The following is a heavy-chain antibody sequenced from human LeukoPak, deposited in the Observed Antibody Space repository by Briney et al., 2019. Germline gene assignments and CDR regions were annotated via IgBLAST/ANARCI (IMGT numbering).Heavy chain of an antibody. Sequence: GGSLRLSCAASGFTVSSNYMSWVRQAPGKGLEWGSVIYAGGITYYADSVKGRVTISRDNSKNTLYLQMSSLRAEDTAVYYCARGFCSGGSCYDFDYWGQGTLVTVSS. CDR1: GFTVSSNY. CDR3: ARGFCSGGSCYDFDY. J-gene: IGHJ4*02. CDR2: IYAGGIT. D-gene: IGHD2-15*01. V-gene: IGHV3-53*01.